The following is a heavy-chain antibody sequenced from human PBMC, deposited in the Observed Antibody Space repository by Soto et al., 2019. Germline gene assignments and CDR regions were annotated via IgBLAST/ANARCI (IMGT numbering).Heavy chain of an antibody. Sequence: GASVKVSCKASGYTFTSCGISWVRQAPGQGLEWMGWISAYNGNTNYAQKLQGRATMTTDTSTSTAYMELRSLRSDDTAVYYCARDFVVTAPPSGDYWGQGTLVTVSS. CDR2: ISAYNGNT. D-gene: IGHD2-21*02. V-gene: IGHV1-18*01. CDR1: GYTFTSCG. J-gene: IGHJ4*02. CDR3: ARDFVVTAPPSGDY.